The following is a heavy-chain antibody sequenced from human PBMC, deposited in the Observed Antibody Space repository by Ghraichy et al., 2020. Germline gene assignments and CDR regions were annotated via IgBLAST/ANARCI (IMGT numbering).Heavy chain of an antibody. J-gene: IGHJ4*02. V-gene: IGHV3-74*01. D-gene: IGHD3-3*01. CDR3: ARLASEWSHSTELVDY. Sequence: LSLTCAASGFTFSSYWMHWVRQAPGKGLVWVSRINSDGSSTSYADSVKGRFTISRDNAKNTLYLQMNSLRAEDTAVYYCARLASEWSHSTELVDYWGQGTLVTVSS. CDR1: GFTFSSYW. CDR2: INSDGSST.